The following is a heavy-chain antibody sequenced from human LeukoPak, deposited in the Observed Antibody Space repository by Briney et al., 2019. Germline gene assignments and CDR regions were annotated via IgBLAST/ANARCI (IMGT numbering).Heavy chain of an antibody. V-gene: IGHV3-74*01. CDR3: TREGLDP. CDR2: IDRDGTGT. D-gene: IGHD2-21*01. J-gene: IGHJ5*02. Sequence: SGGSLRLSCAASGFTFSSYWMHWVRQAPGKGLVWVSRIDRDGTGTIYADSVRGRFTISRDNAKNTMYLQMSSLGAEDTAVYYCTREGLDPWGQGTLVTVSS. CDR1: GFTFSSYW.